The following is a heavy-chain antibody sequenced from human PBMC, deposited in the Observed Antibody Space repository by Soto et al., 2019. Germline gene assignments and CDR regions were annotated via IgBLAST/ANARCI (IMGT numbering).Heavy chain of an antibody. CDR1: GYTFTSYG. Sequence: GASVKVSCKSPGYTFTSYGISWVRQAPGQGLEWMGWISAYNGNTNYAQKLQGRVTMTTDTSTSTAYMELRSLRSDDTAVYYCARVGVAAAGTGSWFDPWGQGTLVTVSS. CDR3: ARVGVAAAGTGSWFDP. V-gene: IGHV1-18*01. D-gene: IGHD6-13*01. CDR2: ISAYNGNT. J-gene: IGHJ5*02.